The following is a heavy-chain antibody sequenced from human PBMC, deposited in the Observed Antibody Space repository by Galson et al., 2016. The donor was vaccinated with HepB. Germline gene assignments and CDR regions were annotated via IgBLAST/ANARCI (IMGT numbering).Heavy chain of an antibody. CDR3: ARFFGYLAAYS. Sequence: PALVTPTQTLTLTCTISGFSLSTSGMSVSWIRQPPGLALEWLARIDYDDDKYYSTSLNNRTTNSNDTSKNLVVLAMTYMGPEDTGTYYCARFFGYLAAYSWGQGTLVTVSS. V-gene: IGHV2-70*11. D-gene: IGHD5-18*01. CDR1: GFSLSTSGMS. J-gene: IGHJ4*02. CDR2: IDYDDDK.